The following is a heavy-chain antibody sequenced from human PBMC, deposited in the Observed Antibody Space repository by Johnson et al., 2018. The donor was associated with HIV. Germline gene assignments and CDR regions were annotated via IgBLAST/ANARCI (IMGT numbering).Heavy chain of an antibody. Sequence: VLLLESGGGVLRPGASLRLSCEGSGFIFDDYGLNWVRQAPGKGLEWVSGITWNGGNTGYADSVKGRCTISRDNDKSSVYMQMNNLRAEYTAVYYCARRDSGSLSFDLWGQGTMVTVSS. CDR1: GFIFDDYG. J-gene: IGHJ3*01. D-gene: IGHD1-26*01. CDR3: ARRDSGSLSFDL. V-gene: IGHV3-20*04. CDR2: ITWNGGNT.